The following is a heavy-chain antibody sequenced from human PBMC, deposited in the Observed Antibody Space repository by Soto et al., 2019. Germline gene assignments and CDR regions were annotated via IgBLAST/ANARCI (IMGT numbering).Heavy chain of an antibody. CDR2: IYWDGDK. D-gene: IGHD6-19*01. Sequence: QIILKESGPTLVKPTQTLTLTCSFSGFSLSTTSVGVGWIRQPPGKALQWLALIYWDGDKRYSPSQKRRLTITKDTSKNQVGLTMTNMDPVDTGTYYCVYMPTQQWMSFNVWGQGTVVIVSS. CDR3: VYMPTQQWMSFNV. V-gene: IGHV2-5*02. CDR1: GFSLSTTSVG. J-gene: IGHJ3*01.